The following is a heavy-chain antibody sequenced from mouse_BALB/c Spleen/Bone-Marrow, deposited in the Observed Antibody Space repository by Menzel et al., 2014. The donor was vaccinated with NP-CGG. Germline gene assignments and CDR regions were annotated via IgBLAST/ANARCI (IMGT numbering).Heavy chain of an antibody. J-gene: IGHJ4*01. CDR2: LWSDGST. D-gene: IGHD2-1*01. Sequence: VKLVESGPGLVAPSQSLSITCAISGFSLTSYGVHWVRQPPGKGLEWLVVLWSDGSTTYNSALKSRLSISKDNSKSQVFLKMNSLQTDDTAMYYCATNGNFYAMDYGGQGTSVTVSS. V-gene: IGHV2-6-1*01. CDR1: GFSLTSYG. CDR3: ATNGNFYAMDY.